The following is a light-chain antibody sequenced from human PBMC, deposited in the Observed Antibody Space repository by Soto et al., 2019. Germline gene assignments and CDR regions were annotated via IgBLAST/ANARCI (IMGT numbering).Light chain of an antibody. J-gene: IGLJ3*02. CDR1: NSNLGAGYD. CDR3: QAYDYRLTAFV. Sequence: QAVLTQPPSVSGAPGQRGTISCTGKNSNLGAGYDVHWYQQLPGAAPKLVVFGNRNRPSGVPERFSGSKSGTSASLAITGLQAEDEADYYCQAYDYRLTAFVFGGGTKLTVL. V-gene: IGLV1-40*01. CDR2: GNR.